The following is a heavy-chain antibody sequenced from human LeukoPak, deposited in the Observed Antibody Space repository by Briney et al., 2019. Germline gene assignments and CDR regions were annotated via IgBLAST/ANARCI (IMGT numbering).Heavy chain of an antibody. J-gene: IGHJ5*02. CDR3: ARGYSSSSYNWFDP. Sequence: KPSETLSLTCAVYGGSFSGYYWSWIRQPPGKGLEWIGEINHSGSTNYNPSLKSRVTISVDTSKNQFSLTLSSVTAADTAVYYCARGYSSSSYNWFDPWGQGTLVTVSS. CDR2: INHSGST. V-gene: IGHV4-34*01. CDR1: GGSFSGYY. D-gene: IGHD6-6*01.